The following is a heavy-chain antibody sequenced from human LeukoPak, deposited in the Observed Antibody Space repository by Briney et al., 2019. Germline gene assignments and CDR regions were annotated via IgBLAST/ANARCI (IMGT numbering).Heavy chain of an antibody. J-gene: IGHJ5*02. CDR2: ISYHVSNK. D-gene: IGHD6-13*01. V-gene: IGHV3-30*04. CDR1: GFTFISYS. CDR3: AREEVAGAGTGWCDL. Sequence: PGGSLRLSVPASGFTFISYSIHGVRQAPGKGLEWVAVISYHVSNKYYADSMKRRFTISRDNSKNTLYLQMNSVRAEDTAVYYCAREEVAGAGTGWCDLWGKGTLVSVFS.